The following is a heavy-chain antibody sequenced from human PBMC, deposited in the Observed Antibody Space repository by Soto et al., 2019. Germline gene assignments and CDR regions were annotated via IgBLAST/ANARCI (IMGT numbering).Heavy chain of an antibody. CDR3: ARENSVQAWLHHFDH. Sequence: GGSLRLSCEASGFSFSSFAMNWARQAPGRGLEWVSYISDDGASVYYADSLKGRFTISRDNAKNSLSLQMNNLRAEDTAVYYCARENSVQAWLHHFDHWGLGTLVTVSS. CDR1: GFSFSSFA. J-gene: IGHJ4*02. D-gene: IGHD5-18*01. CDR2: ISDDGASV. V-gene: IGHV3-48*03.